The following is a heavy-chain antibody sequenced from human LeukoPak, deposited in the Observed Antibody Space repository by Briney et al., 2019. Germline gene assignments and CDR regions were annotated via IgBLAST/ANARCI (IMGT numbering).Heavy chain of an antibody. V-gene: IGHV3-7*04. CDR2: IKQDGSEI. CDR3: ARGGWYYFDY. CDR1: GFTFSRFW. J-gene: IGHJ4*02. Sequence: GGSLRLSCAASGFTFSRFWMCWVRQAPGEGLEWVACIKQDGSEIYYVDSVKGRFTISRDNAKTSLYLQMNSLRAEDTAVYYCARGGWYYFDYWGQGTLVTVPS. D-gene: IGHD6-19*01.